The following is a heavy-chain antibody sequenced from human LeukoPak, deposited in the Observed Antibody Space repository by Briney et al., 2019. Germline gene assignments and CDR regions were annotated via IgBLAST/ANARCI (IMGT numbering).Heavy chain of an antibody. D-gene: IGHD6-6*01. J-gene: IGHJ5*02. Sequence: SETLSLTCSVSGGTISRYYWSCIRQPPGKGLEWIGYIHYSGSTNYNPALRSRVTVSVDTSKNQFSLTLTSVTAADTAVYYCATSVAARRSPNWFDPWGQGTLVTVPS. V-gene: IGHV4-59*01. CDR3: ATSVAARRSPNWFDP. CDR1: GGTISRYY. CDR2: IHYSGST.